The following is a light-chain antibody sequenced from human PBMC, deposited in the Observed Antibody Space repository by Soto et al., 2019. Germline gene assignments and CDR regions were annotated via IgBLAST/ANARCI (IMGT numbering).Light chain of an antibody. CDR3: QQYYSGRT. V-gene: IGKV3-11*01. Sequence: ETVLTQSPATLSLSPGERATLSCRASESVSNSLAWYQHKPGQAPRLLIYNASNRATGIPARFSGSGSGTDFTLTISSLQAEDVATYYCQQYYSGRTFGQGTKVDIK. CDR1: ESVSNS. J-gene: IGKJ1*01. CDR2: NAS.